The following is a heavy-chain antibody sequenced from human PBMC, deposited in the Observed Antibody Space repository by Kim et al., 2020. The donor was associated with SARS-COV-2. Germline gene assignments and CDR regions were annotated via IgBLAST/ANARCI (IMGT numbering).Heavy chain of an antibody. CDR2: ISSDGSRT. J-gene: IGHJ5*01. CDR3: ASRIYTWFGS. V-gene: IGHV3-74*01. Sequence: GGSLRLSCAASGFTFSNYWMHWVRQAPGKGLVWVSPISSDGSRTTYADSVKGRFTVSRDNSKNTLYLQMNSLRAEDTAMYYCASRIYTWFGSCGDGTMVT. D-gene: IGHD3-16*01. CDR1: GFTFSNYW.